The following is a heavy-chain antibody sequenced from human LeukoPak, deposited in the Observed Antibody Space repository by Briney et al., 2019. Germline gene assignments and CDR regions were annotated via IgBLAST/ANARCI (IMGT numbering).Heavy chain of an antibody. D-gene: IGHD5-18*01. CDR2: INHSGST. CDR1: GGSFSGYY. Sequence: SENLSLTCAVYGGSFSGYYWSWIRQPPGKGLEWIGEINHSGSTNYNPSLKSRVTISVDTSKNQFSLQLSSVTAADTAVYYCARFRRNSGYSYGRTPHYYYYGMDVWGQGTTVTVSS. J-gene: IGHJ6*02. CDR3: ARFRRNSGYSYGRTPHYYYYGMDV. V-gene: IGHV4-34*01.